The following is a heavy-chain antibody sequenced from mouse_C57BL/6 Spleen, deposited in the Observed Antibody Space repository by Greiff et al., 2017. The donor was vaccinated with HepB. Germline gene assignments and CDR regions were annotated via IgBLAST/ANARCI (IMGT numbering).Heavy chain of an antibody. CDR2: ISDGGSYT. D-gene: IGHD1-1*01. CDR3: ARDGEATVPDAMDY. V-gene: IGHV5-4*01. J-gene: IGHJ4*01. Sequence: EVKVVESGGGLVKPGGSLKLSCAASGFTFSSYAMSWVRQTPEKRLEWVATISDGGSYTYYPDNVKGRFTISRDNAKNNLYLQMSHLKSEDTAMYYCARDGEATVPDAMDYWGQGTSVTVSS. CDR1: GFTFSSYA.